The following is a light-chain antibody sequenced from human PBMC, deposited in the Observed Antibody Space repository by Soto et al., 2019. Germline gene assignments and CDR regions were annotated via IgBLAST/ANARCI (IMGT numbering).Light chain of an antibody. CDR1: QTVGSN. CDR3: QQYGSSPPIT. V-gene: IGKV3-15*01. J-gene: IGKJ5*01. CDR2: GAS. Sequence: EIVLTQSPAALSVSPVQRSAVCFSASQTVGSNLAWYQQKPGQAPRLLIYGASTRATGIPARFSGSGSGTEFTLTISSLQSEDFAVYYCQQYGSSPPITFGQGTRLENK.